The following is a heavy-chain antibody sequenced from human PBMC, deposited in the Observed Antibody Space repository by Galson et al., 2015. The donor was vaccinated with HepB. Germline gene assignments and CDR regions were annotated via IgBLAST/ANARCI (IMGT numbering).Heavy chain of an antibody. CDR3: ARDYASSWYFNHYYGMHV. V-gene: IGHV3-30*04. D-gene: IGHD6-13*01. CDR2: ISYDGSNK. J-gene: IGHJ6*02. CDR1: GFTFSSYA. Sequence: SLRLSCAASGFTFSSYAMHWVRQAPGKGPEWVAVISYDGSNKYYADSVKGRFTISRDNSKNTLYLQMTSLRAEDTAVYYCARDYASSWYFNHYYGMHVWGQGTTVTVSS.